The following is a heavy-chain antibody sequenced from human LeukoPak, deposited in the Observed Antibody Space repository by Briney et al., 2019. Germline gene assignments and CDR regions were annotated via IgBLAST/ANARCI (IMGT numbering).Heavy chain of an antibody. J-gene: IGHJ4*02. D-gene: IGHD6-13*01. CDR2: ISWNSGSI. CDR3: AKDTGSSSWYYFDY. CDR1: GFTFDDYA. V-gene: IGHV3-9*01. Sequence: GGSLRLSCAASGFTFDDYAMHWVRQAPGKGLEWVSGISWNSGSIGYADSVKGRFTISRDNAKNSLYLQMNSLKAEDTALYYCAKDTGSSSWYYFDYWGQGTLVTVSS.